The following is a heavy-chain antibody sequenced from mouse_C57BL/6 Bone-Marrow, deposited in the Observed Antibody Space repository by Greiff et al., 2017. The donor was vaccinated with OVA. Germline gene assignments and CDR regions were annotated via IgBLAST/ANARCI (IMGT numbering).Heavy chain of an antibody. D-gene: IGHD1-1*01. CDR3: AMEGALYYYGSSPAWFAY. CDR2: IHPSDSAT. J-gene: IGHJ3*01. V-gene: IGHV1-74*01. Sequence: QVQLQQPGAELVKPGASVKVSCKASGYTFTSYWMHWVKQRPGQGLEWIGRIHPSDSATNYNQKFKGKATLTVDKSSSTAYMQLSSLTSEDSAVDYCAMEGALYYYGSSPAWFAYWGQGTLVTVSA. CDR1: GYTFTSYW.